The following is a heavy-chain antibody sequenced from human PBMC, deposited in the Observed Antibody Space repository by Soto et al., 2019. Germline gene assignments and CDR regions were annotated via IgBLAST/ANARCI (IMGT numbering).Heavy chain of an antibody. CDR2: ISGSGST. J-gene: IGHJ4*02. CDR1: GFTFRTYA. Sequence: PGGSLRLSCTASGFTFRTYAMTWFRQAPGKGLEWVSAISGSGSTFYANSVKGRFTISRDNSRNTVSLQMHSLRAEDSAIYYCAKEKDYDFVWGSDRYTSQYWGQGTLVTGSS. V-gene: IGHV3-23*01. D-gene: IGHD3-16*02. CDR3: AKEKDYDFVWGSDRYTSQY.